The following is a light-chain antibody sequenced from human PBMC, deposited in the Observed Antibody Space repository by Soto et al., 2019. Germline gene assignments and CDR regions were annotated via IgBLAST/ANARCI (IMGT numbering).Light chain of an antibody. J-gene: IGLJ2*01. CDR1: SSDVSGYNY. CDR3: CSYAGSFV. V-gene: IGLV2-11*01. CDR2: DVS. Sequence: QSALTQPRSVSGSPGQSVTISCTGTSSDVSGYNYVSWYQQHPGKAPKLMIYDVSKRPSGVPDRFSGSKSGNTASLTISGLQAEDEADYYCCSYAGSFVFGGGTKLTVL.